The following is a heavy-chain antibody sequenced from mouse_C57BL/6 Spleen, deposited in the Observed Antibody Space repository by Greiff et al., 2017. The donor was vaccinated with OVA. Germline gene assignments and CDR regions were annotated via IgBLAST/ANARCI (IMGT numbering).Heavy chain of an antibody. CDR2: IHPNSGST. V-gene: IGHV1-64*01. J-gene: IGHJ3*01. CDR1: GYTFTSYW. D-gene: IGHD1-1*01. CDR3: ARSDGSLRGTWFAY. Sequence: QVQLQQPGAELVKPGASVKLSCKASGYTFTSYWMHWVKQRPGQGLEWIGMIHPNSGSTNYNEKFKSKATLTVDKSSSTAYMQLSSLTSEDSAVYYCARSDGSLRGTWFAYWGQGTLVTVSA.